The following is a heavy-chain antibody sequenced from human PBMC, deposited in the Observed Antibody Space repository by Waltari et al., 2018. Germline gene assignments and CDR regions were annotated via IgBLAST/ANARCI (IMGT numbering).Heavy chain of an antibody. D-gene: IGHD1-20*01. CDR1: RFTFNNYA. V-gene: IGHV3-23*01. CDR2: ITIRDAT. J-gene: IGHJ4*02. Sequence: EVQLLESGGDLVQPGGSLRLSCGVSRFTFNNYASNWVSRAPGTGLQWVSAITIRDATYYADSVKGRFTISRDISKDTVYLQMNSLRAEDTAIYYCAKPFYNWDDPLDSWGQGTLVTVSS. CDR3: AKPFYNWDDPLDS.